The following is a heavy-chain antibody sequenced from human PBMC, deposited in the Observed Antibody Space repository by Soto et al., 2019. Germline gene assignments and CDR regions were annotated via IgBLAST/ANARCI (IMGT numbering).Heavy chain of an antibody. CDR1: GFTFSNFA. Sequence: EVRLLESGGGLVQPGGSLRLSCAASGFTFSNFAMSWVRQAPGKGLEWVSSITSSSDRTYYADSVKGRFTISKDNLKNAHSLQMSSLRAEDTAIYYCVEGGYHDGFDYWGQGTLVTVSS. CDR3: VEGGYHDGFDY. CDR2: ITSSSDRT. D-gene: IGHD5-18*01. J-gene: IGHJ4*02. V-gene: IGHV3-23*01.